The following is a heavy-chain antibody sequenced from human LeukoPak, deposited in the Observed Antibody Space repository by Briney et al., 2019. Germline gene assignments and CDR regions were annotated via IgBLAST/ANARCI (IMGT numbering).Heavy chain of an antibody. CDR2: INAGNGNT. CDR3: ARSREVTTVAFDI. D-gene: IGHD4-17*01. V-gene: IGHV1-3*01. CDR1: GYTFTSYA. J-gene: IGHJ3*02. Sequence: ASVKVSCKASGYTFTSYAMHWVRQAPGQRLEWMGWINAGNGNTKYSQRFQGRVTITRDTSASTAYMELSSLRSEDTAVYYCARSREVTTVAFDIWGQGTMVTVSS.